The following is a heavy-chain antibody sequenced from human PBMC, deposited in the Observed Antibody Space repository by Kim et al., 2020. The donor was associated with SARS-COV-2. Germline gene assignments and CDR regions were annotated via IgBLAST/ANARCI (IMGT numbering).Heavy chain of an antibody. V-gene: IGHV4-61*02. Sequence: SETLSLTCTVSGGSISSGSYYWSWIRQPAGKGLEWIGRIYTSGSTNYNPSLKSRVTISVDTSKNQFSLKLSSVTAADTAVYYCARDQTGLFDYWCQGTLVTVSS. J-gene: IGHJ4*02. CDR2: IYTSGST. CDR3: ARDQTGLFDY. CDR1: GGSISSGSYY. D-gene: IGHD5-12*01.